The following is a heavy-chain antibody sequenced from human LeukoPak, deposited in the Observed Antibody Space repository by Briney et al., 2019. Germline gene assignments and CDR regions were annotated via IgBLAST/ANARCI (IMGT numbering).Heavy chain of an antibody. D-gene: IGHD3-10*01. CDR1: GFTFSDYY. V-gene: IGHV3-11*04. CDR3: AKLVRGVPRLNMDV. J-gene: IGHJ6*02. CDR2: ISSSGSTI. Sequence: GGSLRLSCAASGFTFSDYYMSWIRQAPGKGLEWVSYISSSGSTIYYADSVKGRFTISRDNAKNSLYLQMNSLRAEDTAVYYCAKLVRGVPRLNMDVWGLGTTVTVSS.